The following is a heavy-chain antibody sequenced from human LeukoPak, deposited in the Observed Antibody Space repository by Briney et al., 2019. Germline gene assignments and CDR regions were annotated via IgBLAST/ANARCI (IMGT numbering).Heavy chain of an antibody. CDR3: ARDFYDSSAYYYYY. V-gene: IGHV3-23*01. Sequence: GGSLRLSCAASGFTFSDFTMSGVRQAPGKGLEWVSAISASADKTYYADSVKGRFTISRDNSKGTLYLQMNSLRAEDTALYYCARDFYDSSAYYYYYWGQGTLVTVSS. CDR1: GFTFSDFT. CDR2: ISASADKT. D-gene: IGHD3-22*01. J-gene: IGHJ4*02.